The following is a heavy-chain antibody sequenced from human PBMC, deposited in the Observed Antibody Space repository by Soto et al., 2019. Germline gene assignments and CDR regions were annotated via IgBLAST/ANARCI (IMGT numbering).Heavy chain of an antibody. V-gene: IGHV1-18*01. Sequence: GASVKVSCKTSGFTLSNYGFSWVRQAPGQGLEWMAWISAYNGNTKYAQKFQGRVTVTTDPSTSTAYMEVKKLRFDDTAVYYCAREWTYTNTENSDYWGQGTRVTVPQ. CDR3: AREWTYTNTENSDY. D-gene: IGHD5-18*01. CDR1: GFTLSNYG. CDR2: ISAYNGNT. J-gene: IGHJ4*02.